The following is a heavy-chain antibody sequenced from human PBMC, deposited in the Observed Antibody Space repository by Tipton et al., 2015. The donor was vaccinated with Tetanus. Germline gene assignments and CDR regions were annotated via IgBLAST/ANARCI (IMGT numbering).Heavy chain of an antibody. Sequence: SLRLSCAASGFTFSSYGMHWVRQAPGKGLEWVAVISYDGSNKYYADSVKGRFTISRDNSKNTLYLQMNSLRAEDTAVYYCAKDLHYYYYYGMDVWGQGTTVTVSS. CDR1: GFTFSSYG. CDR2: ISYDGSNK. V-gene: IGHV3-30*18. CDR3: AKDLHYYYYYGMDV. J-gene: IGHJ6*02.